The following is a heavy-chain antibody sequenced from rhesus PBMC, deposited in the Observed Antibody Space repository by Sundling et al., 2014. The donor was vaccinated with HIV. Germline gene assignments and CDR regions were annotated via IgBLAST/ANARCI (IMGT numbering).Heavy chain of an antibody. D-gene: IGHD4-23*01. CDR2: ISPSSGST. Sequence: QVQLQESGPGLVKPSETLSLTCAVSGGSISSSNWWSWIRQPPGKGLEWIGSISPSSGSTDYNPSLKSRVTISTDTSKNQFSLKLSSVTAADTAVYYCARDPNTVTTWWYFDLWGPGTPITISS. CDR3: ARDPNTVTTWWYFDL. CDR1: GGSISSSNW. V-gene: IGHV4-65*01. J-gene: IGHJ2*01.